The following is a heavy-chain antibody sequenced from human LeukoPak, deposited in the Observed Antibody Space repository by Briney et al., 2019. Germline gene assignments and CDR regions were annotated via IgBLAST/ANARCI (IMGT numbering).Heavy chain of an antibody. CDR3: ARSSGDCTNAACPNWFDP. D-gene: IGHD2-8*01. Sequence: SETLSLTCAVYGGSFSGYYWSWIRQPPGKGLEWIGEINHSGSTNYNPSLKSRVTISVDTSKNQFSLKLSSVTAADTALYYCARSSGDCTNAACPNWFDPWGQGTLVTVSS. V-gene: IGHV4-34*01. CDR1: GGSFSGYY. CDR2: INHSGST. J-gene: IGHJ5*02.